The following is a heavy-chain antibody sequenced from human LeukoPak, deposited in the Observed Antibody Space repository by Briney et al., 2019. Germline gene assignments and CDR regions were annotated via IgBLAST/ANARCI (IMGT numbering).Heavy chain of an antibody. CDR2: ISSNGGST. Sequence: GGSLRLSCAASGFTFSNYATHWVRQAPGKRLEYVSAISSNGGSTYYANSVKGRFTISRDKSKNTVYLKMGSLRAEDMAVYYCARETRRGDAFDIWGQGTMVTVSS. D-gene: IGHD3-16*01. CDR1: GFTFSNYA. J-gene: IGHJ3*02. CDR3: ARETRRGDAFDI. V-gene: IGHV3-64*01.